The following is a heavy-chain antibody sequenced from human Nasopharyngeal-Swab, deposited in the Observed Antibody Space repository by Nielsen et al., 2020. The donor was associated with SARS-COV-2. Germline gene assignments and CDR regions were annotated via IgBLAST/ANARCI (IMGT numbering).Heavy chain of an antibody. Sequence: GGSLRLSCAASGFSFNNYDMHWVRRTTGKGLEWVSGITSTGVTYYVDSVKGRFTTSREDVKNSMYLQMSGLRPDDTAVYYCARDPHGLDVWGQGTTVTVSS. CDR1: GFSFNNYD. J-gene: IGHJ6*02. CDR2: ITSTGVT. CDR3: ARDPHGLDV. V-gene: IGHV3-13*01.